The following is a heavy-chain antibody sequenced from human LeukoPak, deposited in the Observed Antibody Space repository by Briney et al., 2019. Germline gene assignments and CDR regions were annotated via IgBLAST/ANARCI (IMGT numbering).Heavy chain of an antibody. V-gene: IGHV1-46*01. CDR2: IDPKVDNT. CDR3: AGRGEKYFSA. Sequence: ASVKVSCKAFGYRLIDYHMRWVRQAPGQGLEWMGKIDPKVDNTNYAQKFQDRVIMTRDTSTNTVFLELSNLRSEDTAVYYCAGRGEKYFSAWGQGTLVTVSS. CDR1: GYRLIDYH. J-gene: IGHJ5*02. D-gene: IGHD3-16*01.